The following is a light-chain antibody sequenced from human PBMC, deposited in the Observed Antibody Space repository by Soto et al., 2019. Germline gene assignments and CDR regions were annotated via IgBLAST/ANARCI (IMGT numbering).Light chain of an antibody. J-gene: IGKJ4*01. Sequence: ETEMTQTPPTRPVSPGEEPTRAGRARQVVENKLAWYQQRPGQSLRLLIYAASTRAPGVPARFSGSGSGTEVTLTIRGMQSDAVSLFSGLHSQDCGGSPARTVGGGTKVDIK. CDR3: LHSQDCGGSPART. V-gene: IGKV3-15*01. CDR2: AAS. CDR1: QVVENK.